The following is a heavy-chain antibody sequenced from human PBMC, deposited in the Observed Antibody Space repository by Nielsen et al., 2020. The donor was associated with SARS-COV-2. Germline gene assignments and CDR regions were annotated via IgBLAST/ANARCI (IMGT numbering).Heavy chain of an antibody. V-gene: IGHV4-4*02. CDR2: IYHSGST. CDR3: AATVTPRAFDY. D-gene: IGHD4-17*01. CDR1: GGSISSSNW. J-gene: IGHJ4*02. Sequence: SETLSLTCAVSGGSISSSNWWSWVRQPPGKGLEWIGEIYHSGSTNYNPSLKSRVTISVDKSKNQFSLKLSSVTAAVTAVYYCAATVTPRAFDYWGQGTLVTVSS.